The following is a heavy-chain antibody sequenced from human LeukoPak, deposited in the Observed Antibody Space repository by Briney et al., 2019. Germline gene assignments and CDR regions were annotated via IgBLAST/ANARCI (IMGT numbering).Heavy chain of an antibody. J-gene: IGHJ5*02. D-gene: IGHD1-26*01. CDR1: GGSISSSYYY. CDR3: ARRVVGATISWFDP. CDR2: IYSSGST. Sequence: KPSETLSLTCTVSGGSISSSYYYWGWIRQPPGKGLEWIGSIYSSGSTYYNPSLKSRVTISVDTSKNQFSLKLSSVTAADTAVYYCARRVVGATISWFDPWGQGTLVTVSS. V-gene: IGHV4-39*01.